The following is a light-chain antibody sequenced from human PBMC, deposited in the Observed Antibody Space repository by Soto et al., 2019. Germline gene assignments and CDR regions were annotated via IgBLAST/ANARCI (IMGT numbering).Light chain of an antibody. CDR3: SAFTGTSYV. Sequence: QSVLTQPASVSGSPGQSITISCTGTSIDVGGNKYVSWYQQYPGKAPKLMICDVSDRPSGVSNRFSGSKSGNTASLTISGLQAEDEADYYCSAFTGTSYVFGTVTKVTVL. CDR2: DVS. CDR1: SIDVGGNKY. V-gene: IGLV2-14*03. J-gene: IGLJ1*01.